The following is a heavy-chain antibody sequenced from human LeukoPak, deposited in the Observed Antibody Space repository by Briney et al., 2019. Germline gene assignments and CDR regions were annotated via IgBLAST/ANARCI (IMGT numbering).Heavy chain of an antibody. J-gene: IGHJ6*03. Sequence: SVKVSCKASGGTFSTYAISWVRQAPGQGLEWMGRIIPIFGTANYAQKFQGRVTITTDESTSTAYMELSSLRSEDTAVYYCARVSRFYYYMDVWGKGTTVTVSS. D-gene: IGHD3-3*01. CDR3: ARVSRFYYYMDV. V-gene: IGHV1-69*05. CDR1: GGTFSTYA. CDR2: IIPIFGTA.